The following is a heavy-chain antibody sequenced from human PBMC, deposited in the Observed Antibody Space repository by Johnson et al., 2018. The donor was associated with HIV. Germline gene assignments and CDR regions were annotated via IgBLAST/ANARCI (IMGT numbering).Heavy chain of an antibody. D-gene: IGHD4-23*01. CDR3: AREEGVGDDYGGKSAFDI. Sequence: VQLVESGGDLVQPGGSLRLSCAASGFTVSGNYMSWVRQAPGKGLEWVSVIYSGGSIYYADSVKGRFTISRDNAKNSLFLQMNSLRAEDTALYYCAREEGVGDDYGGKSAFDIWGQGTMVTVSS. J-gene: IGHJ3*02. CDR1: GFTVSGNY. V-gene: IGHV3-66*01. CDR2: IYSGGSI.